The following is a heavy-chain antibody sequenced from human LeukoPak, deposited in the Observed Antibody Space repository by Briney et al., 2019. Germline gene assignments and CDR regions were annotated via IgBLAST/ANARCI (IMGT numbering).Heavy chain of an antibody. Sequence: GGSLRLSCAASTFTFSSYTMHWIRQAPGKGLEWVSSIPSSSSYIYYTDSVKGRFTISRDNAKNSVYLQMNSLRAEDTAVYYCATDQLGGYGSYDYWGQGTLVTVSS. D-gene: IGHD3-10*01. V-gene: IGHV3-21*01. CDR1: TFTFSSYT. J-gene: IGHJ4*02. CDR2: IPSSSSYI. CDR3: ATDQLGGYGSYDY.